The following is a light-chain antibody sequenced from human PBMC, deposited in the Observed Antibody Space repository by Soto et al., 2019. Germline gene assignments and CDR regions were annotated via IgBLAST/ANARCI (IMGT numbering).Light chain of an antibody. V-gene: IGKV1-5*01. Sequence: DIQMTQSPSTLSASIGDRVTITCRASESIRTWLAWYQHKPGKAPKFLIYDASSLESGVPSRFSGSGSGTEFTLTISNLQPDDFATYFCQQYNSSPYTFGQGTKLEIK. CDR1: ESIRTW. CDR3: QQYNSSPYT. CDR2: DAS. J-gene: IGKJ2*01.